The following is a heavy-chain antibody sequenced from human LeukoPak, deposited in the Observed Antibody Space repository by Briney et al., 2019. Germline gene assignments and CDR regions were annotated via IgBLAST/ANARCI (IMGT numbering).Heavy chain of an antibody. CDR3: AKSSSGWYADIDY. D-gene: IGHD6-19*01. CDR2: ISWNSGSI. Sequence: GRSLRLSCAASGFTFDDYAMPWVRQAPGKGLEWVSGISWNSGSIGYADSVKGRFTISRDNAKNSLYLQMNSLRAEDTALYYCAKSSSGWYADIDYWGQGTLVTVSS. J-gene: IGHJ4*02. CDR1: GFTFDDYA. V-gene: IGHV3-9*01.